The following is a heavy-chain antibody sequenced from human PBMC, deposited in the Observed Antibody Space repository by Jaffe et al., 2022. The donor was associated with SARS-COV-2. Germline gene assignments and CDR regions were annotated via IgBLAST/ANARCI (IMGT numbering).Heavy chain of an antibody. D-gene: IGHD5-12*01. CDR1: GFTFSDYA. J-gene: IGHJ6*02. V-gene: IGHV3-23*01. CDR3: AKDWRSGYHWILYGMDV. CDR2: LSNSGGSA. Sequence: EVHLLQSGGGSVQPGGSLRLSCAASGFTFSDYAMGWVRQAPGKGLEWVSGLSNSGGSAYYADSVRGRFTVTRDNSKNTLYLQMSGLRVEDTAVYYCAKDWRSGYHWILYGMDVWGQGTTVTVSS.